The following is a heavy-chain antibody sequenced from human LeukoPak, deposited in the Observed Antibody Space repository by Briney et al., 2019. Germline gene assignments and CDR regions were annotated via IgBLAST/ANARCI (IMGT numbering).Heavy chain of an antibody. CDR1: GSSISSSSYY. J-gene: IGHJ2*01. Sequence: SETLSLTCTVSGSSISSSSYYWGWIRQPPGKGLEWIGSFYYSGSTYYNPSLKSRVTISVDTSKNHFSLKLNSVTAADTAVYYCARHGYSSDWYFDLWGRGTLVTVSS. D-gene: IGHD5-18*01. V-gene: IGHV4-39*01. CDR2: FYYSGST. CDR3: ARHGYSSDWYFDL.